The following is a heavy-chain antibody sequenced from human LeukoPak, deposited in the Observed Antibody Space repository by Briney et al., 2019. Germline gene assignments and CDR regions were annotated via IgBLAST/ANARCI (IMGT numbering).Heavy chain of an antibody. CDR3: ARDTGSFDY. D-gene: IGHD2-8*02. V-gene: IGHV3-48*01. CDR2: ISSSSSTI. Sequence: GGSLRLSCAASGFTFSSYSMNWVRQAPGKGLEWVSYISSSSSTIYYADSVKGRFTISRDNAKNSLYLQMNSLRAEDTAVYYCARDTGSFDYWGQETLVTVSS. J-gene: IGHJ4*02. CDR1: GFTFSSYS.